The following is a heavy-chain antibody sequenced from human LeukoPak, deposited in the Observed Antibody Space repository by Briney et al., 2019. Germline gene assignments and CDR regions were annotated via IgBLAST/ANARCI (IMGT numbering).Heavy chain of an antibody. D-gene: IGHD2-15*01. Sequence: SVKVSCKASGGTFSSYAISWVRQAPGQGLEWMGGIIPIFGTANYAQKFQGRVTITADESTSTAYMELSSLRSEDTAVYYCASSAAYCSGGSCYSNWGQGTLVTVSP. J-gene: IGHJ4*02. CDR2: IIPIFGTA. CDR1: GGTFSSYA. V-gene: IGHV1-69*13. CDR3: ASSAAYCSGGSCYSN.